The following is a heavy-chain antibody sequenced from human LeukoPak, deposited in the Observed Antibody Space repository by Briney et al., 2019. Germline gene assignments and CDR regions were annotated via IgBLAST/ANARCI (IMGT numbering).Heavy chain of an antibody. CDR3: ARELLTGTTFWWFDP. CDR1: GGSISSYY. CDR2: IYTSGST. Sequence: PSETLSLTCTVSGGSISSYYWNWIRQPAGKGLEWIGRIYTSGSTNYNPSLKSRVTMSVDTSKNQFSLKLSSVTAADTAVYYCARELLTGTTFWWFDPWGQGTLVTVSS. J-gene: IGHJ5*02. V-gene: IGHV4-4*07. D-gene: IGHD1-7*01.